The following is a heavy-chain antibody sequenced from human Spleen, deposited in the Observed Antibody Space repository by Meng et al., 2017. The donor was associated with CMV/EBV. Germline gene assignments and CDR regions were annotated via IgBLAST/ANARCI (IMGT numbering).Heavy chain of an antibody. Sequence: ASVKVSCKASGYTFINYYIHWVRLAPGHGLEWMAWMNSNTGGAKYAQKFQGRVTMTRDTSISTVYIELSSLRSDDTAVYYCARDHGGTYSYSFDYWGQGTLVTVSS. CDR3: ARDHGGTYSYSFDY. CDR1: GYTFINYY. CDR2: MNSNTGGA. D-gene: IGHD1-26*01. V-gene: IGHV1-2*02. J-gene: IGHJ4*02.